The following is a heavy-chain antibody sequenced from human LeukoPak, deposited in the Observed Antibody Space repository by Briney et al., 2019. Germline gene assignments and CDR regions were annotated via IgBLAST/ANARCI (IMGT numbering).Heavy chain of an antibody. CDR2: ISAYNGNT. CDR1: GYTFTSYG. V-gene: IGHV1-18*01. J-gene: IGHJ4*02. Sequence: ASVKVSCKASGYTFTSYGISWVRQAPGQGLEWMGWISAYNGNTNNAQKLQGRVTMTTDTSTSTAYMELRSLRSDDTAVYYCARENYYDSSGYYSYFDYWGQGTLVTVSS. CDR3: ARENYYDSSGYYSYFDY. D-gene: IGHD3-22*01.